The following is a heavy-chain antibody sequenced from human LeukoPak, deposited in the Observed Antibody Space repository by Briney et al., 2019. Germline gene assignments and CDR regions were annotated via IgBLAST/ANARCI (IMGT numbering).Heavy chain of an antibody. D-gene: IGHD3-10*01. CDR3: ARLPPVRDAFDI. V-gene: IGHV4-34*01. J-gene: IGHJ3*02. CDR1: GFTFSSHA. Sequence: GSLRLSCAASGFTFSSHAMGWIRQPPGKGLEWIGEINHSGSTNYNPSLKSRVTISVDTSKIQFSLKLSSVTAADTAVYYCARLPPVRDAFDIWGQGTMVTVSS. CDR2: INHSGST.